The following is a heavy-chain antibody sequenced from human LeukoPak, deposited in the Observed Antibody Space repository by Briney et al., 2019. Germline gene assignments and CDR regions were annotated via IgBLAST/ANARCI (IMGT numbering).Heavy chain of an antibody. J-gene: IGHJ4*02. Sequence: PSETLSLTCAVYGGSFSGYYWSWIRQPAGKGLEWIGRIYTSGSTNYNPSLKSRVTMSVDTSKNQFSLKLSSVTAADTAVYYCARDKYDSSGYYFDYWGQGTLVTVSS. D-gene: IGHD3-22*01. CDR3: ARDKYDSSGYYFDY. CDR1: GGSFSGYY. CDR2: IYTSGST. V-gene: IGHV4-4*07.